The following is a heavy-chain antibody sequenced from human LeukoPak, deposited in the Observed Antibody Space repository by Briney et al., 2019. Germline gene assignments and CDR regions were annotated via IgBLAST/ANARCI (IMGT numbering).Heavy chain of an antibody. CDR2: INHSGST. Sequence: PSQTLSPTCALYGGSLSGYYCSWIRQPPGKGLEWIGEINHSGSTNSNPSPKSRVTISVDTSKNQFSLKLSSVTAADTAVYYCARGTDYYDSSGYSNWFDPWGQGTLVTVSS. V-gene: IGHV4-34*01. CDR3: ARGTDYYDSSGYSNWFDP. D-gene: IGHD3-22*01. CDR1: GGSLSGYY. J-gene: IGHJ5*02.